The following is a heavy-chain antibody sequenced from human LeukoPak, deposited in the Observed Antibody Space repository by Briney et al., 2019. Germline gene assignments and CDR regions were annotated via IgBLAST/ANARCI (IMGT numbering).Heavy chain of an antibody. J-gene: IGHJ4*02. CDR1: GFTFSSYA. CDR3: ARDSDWVFDY. D-gene: IGHD3/OR15-3a*01. CDR2: ISGSGGST. Sequence: GGSLRLSCAASGFTFSSYAMSWVRQAPGKGLEWVSAISGSGGSTYYADSVKGRFAISRDNAKNSLYLQMNSLRAEDTAVYYCARDSDWVFDYWGQGTLVTVSS. V-gene: IGHV3-23*01.